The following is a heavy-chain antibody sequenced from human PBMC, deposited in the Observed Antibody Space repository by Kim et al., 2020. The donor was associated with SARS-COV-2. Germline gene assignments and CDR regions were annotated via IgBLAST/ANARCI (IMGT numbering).Heavy chain of an antibody. CDR2: ISGSGGST. V-gene: IGHV3-23*01. CDR3: ARVDSSGYYPFDY. CDR1: GFTFSSYA. D-gene: IGHD3-22*01. J-gene: IGHJ4*02. Sequence: GGSLRLSCAASGFTFSSYAMSWVRQAPGKGLEWVSAISGSGGSTYYADSVKGRFTISRDNSKNTLYLQMNSLRAEDTAVYYCARVDSSGYYPFDYWGQGTLVTVSS.